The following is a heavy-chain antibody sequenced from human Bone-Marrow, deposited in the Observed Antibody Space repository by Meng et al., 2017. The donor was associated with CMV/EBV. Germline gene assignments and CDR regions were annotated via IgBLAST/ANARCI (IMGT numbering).Heavy chain of an antibody. J-gene: IGHJ4*02. CDR2: INPNSGGT. CDR3: AKDRRYDFWSGFGY. Sequence: ASVKVSCKASGYTFVNYGLSWVRQAPGQGLEWMGWINPNSGGTNYAQKFQGRVTMTRDTSISTAYMELSRLRSDDTAVYYCAKDRRYDFWSGFGYWGQGTLVTISS. CDR1: GYTFVNYG. D-gene: IGHD3-3*01. V-gene: IGHV1-2*02.